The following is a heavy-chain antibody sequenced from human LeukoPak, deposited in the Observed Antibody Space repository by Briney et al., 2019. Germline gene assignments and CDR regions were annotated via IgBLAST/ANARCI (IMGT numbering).Heavy chain of an antibody. CDR3: AISLVESDAFDI. Sequence: ASVKVSCKASGYTFIGYSIHWVRQAPGQGLEWMGWINPNSGGTDYAQKFQGRVTMTRDTSINTAYMELSRLRSDDTALFYCAISLVESDAFDIWGQGTMVTVSP. CDR1: GYTFIGYS. CDR2: INPNSGGT. J-gene: IGHJ3*02. D-gene: IGHD1-1*01. V-gene: IGHV1-2*02.